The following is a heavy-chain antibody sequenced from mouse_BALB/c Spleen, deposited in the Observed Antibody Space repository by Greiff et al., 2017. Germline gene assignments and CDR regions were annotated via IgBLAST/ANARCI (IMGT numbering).Heavy chain of an antibody. D-gene: IGHD1-1*02. CDR1: GFTFSSFG. CDR2: ISSGSSTI. CDR3: ARSGGNRLAMDD. V-gene: IGHV5-17*02. Sequence: EVQVVESGGGLVQPGGSRKLSCAASGFTFSSFGMHWVRQAPEKGLEWVAYISSGSSTIYYADTVKGRFTISRDNPKHTRCLQMTRLRSEDTAMYYCARSGGNRLAMDDWGQGTSVTVSS. J-gene: IGHJ4*01.